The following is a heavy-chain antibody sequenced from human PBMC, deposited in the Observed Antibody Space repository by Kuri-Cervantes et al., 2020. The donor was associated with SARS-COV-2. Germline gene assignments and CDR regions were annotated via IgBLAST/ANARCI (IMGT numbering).Heavy chain of an antibody. CDR3: ASRSYQLLAYYYYGMDV. CDR1: GFTFSDYY. Sequence: GESLKISCAASGFTFSDYYMSWIRQAPGKGLEWVSYISSSSSYTNYADFVKGRFTISRDNSKNTLYLRMNSLRAEDTAVYYCASRSYQLLAYYYYGMDVWGQGTTVTVSS. V-gene: IGHV3-11*06. J-gene: IGHJ6*02. D-gene: IGHD2-2*01. CDR2: ISSSSSYT.